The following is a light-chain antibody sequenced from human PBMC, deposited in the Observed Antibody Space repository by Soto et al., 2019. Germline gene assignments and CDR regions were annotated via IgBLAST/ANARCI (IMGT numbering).Light chain of an antibody. J-gene: IGKJ3*01. CDR2: GAS. V-gene: IGKV3-15*01. CDR3: QQYNKWPLFT. Sequence: ETVLTQSPATFSVSPGERATLSCRASQSIGSNLAWYQQRPGQPPRLLIYGASTRATGVPARFSGSGSGTEFTITITSLQSEDFALYYCQQYNKWPLFTFGPGTKVDIK. CDR1: QSIGSN.